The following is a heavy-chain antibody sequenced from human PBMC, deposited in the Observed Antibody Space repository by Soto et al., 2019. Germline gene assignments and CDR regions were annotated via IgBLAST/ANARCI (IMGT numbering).Heavy chain of an antibody. CDR3: ARGRWLRLIDY. Sequence: QVQLKESGPGLVKPSETLSLTCTVSGGSVSSGSYYCSWIRQPPGKGLEWIGYTYYSGSTNYNPSLKSRVTISVDTSKNQFSLKLSSVTAADTAVYYCARGRWLRLIDYWGQGTLVTVSS. CDR1: GGSVSSGSYY. CDR2: TYYSGST. D-gene: IGHD5-12*01. V-gene: IGHV4-61*01. J-gene: IGHJ4*02.